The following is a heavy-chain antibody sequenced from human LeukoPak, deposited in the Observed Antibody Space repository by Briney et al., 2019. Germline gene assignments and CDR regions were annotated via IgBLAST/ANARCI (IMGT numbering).Heavy chain of an antibody. Sequence: SVKVSCKASGGTFSSYAISWVRQAPGQGLEWMGGIIPIFGTANYAQKFQGRVTITADESTSTAYMELSSLRSEGTAVYYCAVAAGTPSNFDYWGQGTLVTVSS. J-gene: IGHJ4*02. CDR3: AVAAGTPSNFDY. CDR2: IIPIFGTA. V-gene: IGHV1-69*01. D-gene: IGHD6-13*01. CDR1: GGTFSSYA.